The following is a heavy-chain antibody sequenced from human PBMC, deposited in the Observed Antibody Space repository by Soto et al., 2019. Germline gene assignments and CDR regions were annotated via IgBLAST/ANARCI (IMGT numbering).Heavy chain of an antibody. J-gene: IGHJ3*02. CDR1: GGSITSDYSC. V-gene: IGHV4-30-4*02. Sequence: PSETLSLTCTVSGGSITSDYSCWSWIRQPPGEGLEWIGHIFDSGTTYTNPSLRSQVAISLDTSKNHFYLTLSSVTAAETTVNYFVRTYDGSGPNSGGYAFDIWGQGTMVTVS. CDR2: IFDSGTT. CDR3: VRTYDGSGPNSGGYAFDI. D-gene: IGHD3-22*01.